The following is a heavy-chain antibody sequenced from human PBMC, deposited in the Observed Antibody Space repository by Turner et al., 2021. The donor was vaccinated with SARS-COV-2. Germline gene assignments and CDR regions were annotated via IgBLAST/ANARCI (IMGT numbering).Heavy chain of an antibody. Sequence: QVQLVESGGGVDQPGRSVRPSCGASGFTFSSYAIHWVRQAPGKGLEWVAVRSYDRSNKYCADSVKGRVTISRDNSKNTLYLQMNSLRAEDTAVYYCARTEIVVMVYNHWGQGTLVTVSS. V-gene: IGHV3-30-3*01. CDR3: ARTEIVVMVYNH. CDR1: GFTFSSYA. D-gene: IGHD2-8*01. J-gene: IGHJ4*02. CDR2: RSYDRSNK.